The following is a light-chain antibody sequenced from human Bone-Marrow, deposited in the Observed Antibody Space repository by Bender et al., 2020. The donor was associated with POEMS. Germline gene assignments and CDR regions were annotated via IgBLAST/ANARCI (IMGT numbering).Light chain of an antibody. CDR3: AVWDDSLNGWV. CDR1: SSNIGAGYD. CDR2: DTF. Sequence: QAVLTQPPSVSGAPGQRVSISCAGSSSNIGAGYDVHWYKQVPGTAPKLLIYDTFNRPSGVPDRFSGSKSGTSASLAISGLQSEDEADYYCAVWDDSLNGWVFGGGTKLTVL. J-gene: IGLJ3*02. V-gene: IGLV1-40*01.